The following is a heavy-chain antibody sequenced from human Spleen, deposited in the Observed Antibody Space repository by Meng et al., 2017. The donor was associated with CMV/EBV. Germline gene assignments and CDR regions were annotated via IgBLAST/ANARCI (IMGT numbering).Heavy chain of an antibody. CDR3: ARAGFLEWEYKGYYYGMDV. CDR1: GFTVSSNY. D-gene: IGHD3-3*01. V-gene: IGHV3-66*02. J-gene: IGHJ6*02. CDR2: IYSGGTI. Sequence: GESLKISCAASGFTVSSNYMSWVRQAPGKGLEWISVIYSGGTIYYADSVKGRFTISRDNSKNTLYLQMNSLRAEDTAVYYCARAGFLEWEYKGYYYGMDVWGQGTTVTVSS.